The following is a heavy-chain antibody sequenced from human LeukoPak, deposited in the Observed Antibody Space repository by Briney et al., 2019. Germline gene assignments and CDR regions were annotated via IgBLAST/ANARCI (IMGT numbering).Heavy chain of an antibody. J-gene: IGHJ4*02. Sequence: GGSLRLSCAASGFTFSSYAMSWVRQAPGRGLEWVSSITGNGAGTFYTDSVKGRFTISRDNSKNTLFLQMNSLRAEDTAIYYCAKDRPNYYDSSGHYYRRNGDYWGQGTLVTVSS. V-gene: IGHV3-23*01. CDR1: GFTFSSYA. CDR3: AKDRPNYYDSSGHYYRRNGDY. CDR2: ITGNGAGT. D-gene: IGHD3-22*01.